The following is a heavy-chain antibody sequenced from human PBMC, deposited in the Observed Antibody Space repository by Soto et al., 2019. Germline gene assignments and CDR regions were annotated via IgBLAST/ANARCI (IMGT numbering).Heavy chain of an antibody. V-gene: IGHV3-30*18. CDR1: GFTFSSYG. CDR3: AKGSYSGIYSDFDY. CDR2: ISYDGSNK. Sequence: GGSLRLSCAASGFTFSSYGMFWVRQAPGRGLGWVAFISYDGSNKCSDSVKGRFTISRDNSKNTLYLQMNSLRPEDTAVYYCAKGSYSGIYSDFDYWGQGTLVTVSS. D-gene: IGHD1-26*01. J-gene: IGHJ4*02.